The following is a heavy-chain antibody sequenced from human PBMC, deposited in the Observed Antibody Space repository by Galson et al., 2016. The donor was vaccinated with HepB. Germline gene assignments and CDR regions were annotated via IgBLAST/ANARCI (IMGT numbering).Heavy chain of an antibody. V-gene: IGHV3-15*07. CDR2: IKSRSDGGAI. D-gene: IGHD3-22*01. J-gene: IGHJ4*02. CDR1: GFSFTNTW. CDR3: TTDLGAPRRSSGSSGYYYGPRGY. Sequence: SLRLSCAASGFSFTNTWMTWVRQAPGKGLEWVGRIKSRSDGGAIEYAAPVKGRFTIARDDSKNTLYLQMNSLKTEDTALYYCTTDLGAPRRSSGSSGYYYGPRGYWGQGTLVTVSS.